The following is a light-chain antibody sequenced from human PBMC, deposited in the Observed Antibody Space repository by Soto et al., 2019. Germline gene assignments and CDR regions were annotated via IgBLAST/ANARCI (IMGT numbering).Light chain of an antibody. J-gene: IGKJ5*01. V-gene: IGKV3-15*01. CDR1: QSVSSN. Sequence: EIVMTQSPATLSVSPGERATLSCRASQSVSSNLAWYQQKPGQAPRLLIYGASTRATGIPARFSVSGSGTEFTLTISILQSEDFAVYYCQQYNNWPPGVTFGQGTRLEIK. CDR3: QQYNNWPPGVT. CDR2: GAS.